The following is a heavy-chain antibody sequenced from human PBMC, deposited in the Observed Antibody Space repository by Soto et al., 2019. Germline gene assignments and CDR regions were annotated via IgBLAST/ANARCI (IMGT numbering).Heavy chain of an antibody. CDR1: GFTFTTAG. Sequence: PGGSLRLSCAASGFTFTTAGINWVRQAQGKGLEWVGRIKSKTDGGTPDFAAPVKGRFTISRDNSKNTLYLQMNSLRAEDTAINYFAKEGAGSWYFFDSWGQGTLVPVSP. J-gene: IGHJ4*02. V-gene: IGHV3-15*07. D-gene: IGHD6-13*01. CDR3: AKEGAGSWYFFDS. CDR2: IKSKTDGGTP.